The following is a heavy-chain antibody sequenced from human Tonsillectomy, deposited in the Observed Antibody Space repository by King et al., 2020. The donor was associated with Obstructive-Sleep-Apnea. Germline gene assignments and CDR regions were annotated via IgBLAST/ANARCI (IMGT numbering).Heavy chain of an antibody. CDR1: GFTFSTSW. Sequence: VQLVESGGGLVQPGGSLRLSCAASGFTFSTSWMPWVRQAPGKGLVWVSRINSDGSSTIYADFVKGRFTISRDNAKNTLYLQMNSLRAEDTAVYYCARDRGGAGPTTTDYWGQGTLVTVSS. J-gene: IGHJ4*02. CDR2: INSDGSST. CDR3: ARDRGGAGPTTTDY. D-gene: IGHD1-26*01. V-gene: IGHV3-74*01.